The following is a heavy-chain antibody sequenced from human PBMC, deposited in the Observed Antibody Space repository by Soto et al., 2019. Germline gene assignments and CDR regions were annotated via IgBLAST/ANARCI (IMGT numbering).Heavy chain of an antibody. Sequence: SETPSLTCTVSGGSISSYYWSWIRQPPGKGLEWVGHIYYSGSTNYNPSLKSRVTISVDTSKNQFSLKLSSVTAADTAVYYCARQSCSSTSCYSWVSWFDPWGQGTLVTVSS. D-gene: IGHD2-2*01. CDR1: GGSISSYY. CDR3: ARQSCSSTSCYSWVSWFDP. V-gene: IGHV4-59*08. CDR2: IYYSGST. J-gene: IGHJ5*02.